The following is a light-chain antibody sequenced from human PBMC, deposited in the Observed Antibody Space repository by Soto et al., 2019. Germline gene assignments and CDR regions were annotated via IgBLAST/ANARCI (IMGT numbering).Light chain of an antibody. Sequence: DSHIALSPSPLSYSVGDRVTITCRASQSISSWSACHQQKPGTATKLLLYDASSLESGVPTRCSGSGSGTEFTLTISSLQPDDSANYYCQQYNSYSTFGQGTKVDIK. CDR2: DAS. CDR1: QSISSW. V-gene: IGKV1-5*01. CDR3: QQYNSYST. J-gene: IGKJ1*01.